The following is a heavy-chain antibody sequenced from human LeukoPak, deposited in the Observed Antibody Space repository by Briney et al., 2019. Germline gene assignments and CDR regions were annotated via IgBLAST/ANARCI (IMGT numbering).Heavy chain of an antibody. V-gene: IGHV4-39*07. CDR1: GGPISSSSYY. CDR3: ARDGSSGYYGLGAFDI. CDR2: IYYSGST. Sequence: SETLSLTCTVSGGPISSSSYYWGWIRQPPGKGLEWIGSIYYSGSTYYDPSLKSRVTISVDTSKNQFSLELSSVTAADTAVYYCARDGSSGYYGLGAFDIWGQGTMVTVSS. D-gene: IGHD3-22*01. J-gene: IGHJ3*02.